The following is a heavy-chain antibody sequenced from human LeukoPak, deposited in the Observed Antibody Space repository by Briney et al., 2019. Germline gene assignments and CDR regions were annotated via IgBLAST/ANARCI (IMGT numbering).Heavy chain of an antibody. CDR3: VRDGYSSSWYWFDP. CDR1: GYSISSGYY. J-gene: IGHJ5*02. Sequence: PSETLSLTCTVSGYSISSGYYWGWIRQPPGKGLERIGSIYHSGSTYYSPSLKSRVTISVDTSKNQFSLRLSSVTAADTAVYYCVRDGYSSSWYWFDPWGQGTLVTVSS. CDR2: IYHSGST. D-gene: IGHD6-13*01. V-gene: IGHV4-38-2*02.